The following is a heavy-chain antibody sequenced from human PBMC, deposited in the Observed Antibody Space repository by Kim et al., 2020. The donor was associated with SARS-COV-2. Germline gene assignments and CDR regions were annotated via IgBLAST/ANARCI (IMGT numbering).Heavy chain of an antibody. V-gene: IGHV3-30*18. CDR3: AKDRGLPLWGYYGMDV. CDR1: GFTFSSYG. CDR2: ISYDGSNK. J-gene: IGHJ6*02. D-gene: IGHD3-10*01. Sequence: GGSLRLSCAASGFTFSSYGMHWVRQAPGKGLEWVAVISYDGSNKYYADSVKGRFTISRDNSKNTLYLQMNSLRAEDTAVYYCAKDRGLPLWGYYGMDVWGQGTTVTVSS.